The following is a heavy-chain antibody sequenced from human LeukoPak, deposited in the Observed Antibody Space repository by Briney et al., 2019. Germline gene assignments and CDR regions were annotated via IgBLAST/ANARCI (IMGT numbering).Heavy chain of an antibody. J-gene: IGHJ6*04. V-gene: IGHV3-53*01. D-gene: IGHD3-22*01. CDR1: GFTVRSNY. Sequence: GGSLRLSCAASGFTVRSNYMSWVRQAPGKGLEWVSVIHSDGRTYYADSVKGRFTISRDNSKNTLHLQVNSLRAEDTAVYYCAREDVDYYDSSGYLDVWGKGTTVTVSS. CDR2: IHSDGRT. CDR3: AREDVDYYDSSGYLDV.